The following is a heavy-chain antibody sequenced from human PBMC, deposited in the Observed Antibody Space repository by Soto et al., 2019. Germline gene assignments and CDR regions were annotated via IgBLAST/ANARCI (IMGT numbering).Heavy chain of an antibody. V-gene: IGHV1-3*05. J-gene: IGHJ4*02. CDR3: ARGIALPTTLDY. D-gene: IGHD6-13*01. CDR1: GYTFTSYA. CDR2: INAGNGNT. Sequence: QVQLVQSGAEEKKPGASVKVSCKASGYTFTSYAMHWVRQAPGQRLEWMGRINAGNGNTKYSQKFQGRVTITRDTSASTVDMELSSLRSEDTAVYCFARGIALPTTLDYWGQGTLVTVSS.